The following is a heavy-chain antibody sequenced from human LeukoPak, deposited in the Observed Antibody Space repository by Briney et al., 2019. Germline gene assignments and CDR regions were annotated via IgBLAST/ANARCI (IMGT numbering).Heavy chain of an antibody. Sequence: LSGGSLRLSCGASGFAFSSYWMTWLRQAPGKGLEFVANIEPAGSATYYADSVKGRFTISRGNTKNLLYLQMNSLTAEDSAVYHCGRFGYVSAVDTWGQGALVTVSS. V-gene: IGHV3-7*01. CDR3: GRFGYVSAVDT. CDR1: GFAFSSYW. J-gene: IGHJ5*02. D-gene: IGHD2-15*01. CDR2: IEPAGSAT.